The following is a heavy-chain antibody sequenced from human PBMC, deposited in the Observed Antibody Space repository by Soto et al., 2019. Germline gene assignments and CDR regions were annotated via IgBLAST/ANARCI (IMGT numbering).Heavy chain of an antibody. CDR3: ARVGLEWLLPHPPYYYYMDV. CDR2: IWYDGSNK. D-gene: IGHD3-3*01. J-gene: IGHJ6*03. CDR1: GFTFSSYG. V-gene: IGHV3-33*01. Sequence: PGGSLRLSCAASGFTFSSYGMHWVRQAPGKGLEWVAVIWYDGSNKYYADSVKGRFTISRDNSKNTLYLQMNSLRAEDPAVYYCARVGLEWLLPHPPYYYYMDVWGKGTTVTVSS.